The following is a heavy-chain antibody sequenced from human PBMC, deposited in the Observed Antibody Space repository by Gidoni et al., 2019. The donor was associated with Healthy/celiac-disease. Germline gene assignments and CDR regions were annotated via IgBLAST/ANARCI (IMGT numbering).Heavy chain of an antibody. D-gene: IGHD3-16*02. Sequence: QVQLQESGPGLVKPSGTLSLTGAVSGGSISRSNWWSWVRQPPGKGLEWMVEIYHSGSTNYNPSLKSRVTISVDKSKNQFSLKLSSVTAADTAVYYCTRGVRFGGVIATNYFDYWGQGTLVTVSS. V-gene: IGHV4-4*02. CDR2: IYHSGST. CDR3: TRGVRFGGVIATNYFDY. CDR1: GGSISRSNW. J-gene: IGHJ4*02.